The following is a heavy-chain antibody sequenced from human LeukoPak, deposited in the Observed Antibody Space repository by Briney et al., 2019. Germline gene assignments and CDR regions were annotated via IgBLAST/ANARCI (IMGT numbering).Heavy chain of an antibody. D-gene: IGHD3-16*01. V-gene: IGHV3-30*18. J-gene: IGHJ4*02. CDR1: GFTFSSYG. Sequence: PGGSLRLPCAASGFTFSSYGMHWARQAPGKGLEWVAVILYDGCNKYYADYVQARFSISREHYKNTLYPQMNSMRAEDKAVYYCAKASLFSDRILGGYFDYWGQGALVPV. CDR3: AKASLFSDRILGGYFDY. CDR2: ILYDGCNK.